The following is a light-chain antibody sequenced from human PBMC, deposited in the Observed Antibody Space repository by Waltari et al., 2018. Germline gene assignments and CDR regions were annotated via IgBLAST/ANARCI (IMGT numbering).Light chain of an antibody. Sequence: SYELTQPPSVSVSPGQTASIPCSGDGWGNKFVSWFQQRPGQSPVLVIYEDAKRPSGVPARISGSNSENMATLTISGTQATDEADYYCQAWDPTSHVTFGGGTKLTVL. CDR1: GWGNKF. J-gene: IGLJ2*01. CDR3: QAWDPTSHVT. V-gene: IGLV3-1*01. CDR2: EDA.